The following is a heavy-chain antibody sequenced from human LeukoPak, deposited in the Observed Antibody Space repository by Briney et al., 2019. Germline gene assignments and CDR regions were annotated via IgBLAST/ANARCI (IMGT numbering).Heavy chain of an antibody. Sequence: SETLSLTCTVSRGSVNSNSYYWGWIRQPPGKGLEWIGTIYYSGNTYYNPSLESRVTISVDTSKNQFSLKLTSVTAADTAVYYCARDHEVSSSSFDFWGQGTLVTVSS. D-gene: IGHD6-6*01. CDR3: ARDHEVSSSSFDF. CDR1: RGSVNSNSYY. V-gene: IGHV4-39*07. J-gene: IGHJ4*02. CDR2: IYYSGNT.